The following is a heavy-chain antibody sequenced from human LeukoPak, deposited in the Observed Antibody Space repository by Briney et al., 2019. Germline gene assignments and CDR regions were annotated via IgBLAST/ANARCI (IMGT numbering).Heavy chain of an antibody. Sequence: PGGSLRLSCTASGFTFSNYGMNWVRQAPGKGLEWVSSISSSSSYIYYADSVKGRFTISRDNAKNSLYLQMNSLRAEDTAVYYCARHMELLWFGELYGFDPWGQGTLVTVSS. CDR2: ISSSSSYI. V-gene: IGHV3-21*04. J-gene: IGHJ5*02. CDR3: ARHMELLWFGELYGFDP. CDR1: GFTFSNYG. D-gene: IGHD3-10*01.